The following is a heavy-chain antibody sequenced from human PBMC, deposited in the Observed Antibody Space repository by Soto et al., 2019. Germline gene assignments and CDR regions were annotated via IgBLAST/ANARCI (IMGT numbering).Heavy chain of an antibody. Sequence: SETLSLTCTVSGGSISSYYWSWIRQPPGKGLEWIGYIYYSGSTNYNPSLKSRVTISVDTSKNQFSLKLSSVTAADTAVYYCARGGPYYDFWSGYYPYDYYYMDVWGKGTTVTVSS. CDR2: IYYSGST. CDR3: ARGGPYYDFWSGYYPYDYYYMDV. J-gene: IGHJ6*03. CDR1: GGSISSYY. V-gene: IGHV4-59*01. D-gene: IGHD3-3*01.